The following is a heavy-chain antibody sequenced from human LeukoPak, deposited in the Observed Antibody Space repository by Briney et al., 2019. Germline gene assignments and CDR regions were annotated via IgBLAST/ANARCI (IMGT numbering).Heavy chain of an antibody. J-gene: IGHJ6*03. D-gene: IGHD6-13*01. Sequence: GGSLRLSCAASGFTFSSYSMNWVRQALGKGLEWVSYISSSSGTIYYADSVKGRFTISRDNATNSLYLQMNSLRAKDTAVYYCARVWTAAGSYWGYYYMDVWDKGTTLTVSS. CDR2: ISSSSGTI. CDR3: ARVWTAAGSYWGYYYMDV. V-gene: IGHV3-48*04. CDR1: GFTFSSYS.